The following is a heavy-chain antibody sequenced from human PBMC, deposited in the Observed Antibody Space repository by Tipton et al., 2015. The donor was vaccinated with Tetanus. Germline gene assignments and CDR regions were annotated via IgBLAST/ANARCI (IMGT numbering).Heavy chain of an antibody. CDR2: IWSDGNTK. J-gene: IGHJ4*02. D-gene: IGHD2-21*02. V-gene: IGHV3-33*07. CDR3: ARGMAEASNCGGDCYSDY. Sequence: SLRLSCATSGFTFSNTGFFWVRQAPGKGLECVALIWSDGNTKYNVDSVKGRFTISRDNAKNSLYLQMISLRAEDTAVYSCARGMAEASNCGGDCYSDYWGQGTLVTVSS. CDR1: GFTFSNTG.